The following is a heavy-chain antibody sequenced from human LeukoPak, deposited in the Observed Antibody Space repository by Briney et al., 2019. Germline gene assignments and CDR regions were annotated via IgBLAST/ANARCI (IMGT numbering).Heavy chain of an antibody. CDR2: ISYDGSNK. Sequence: GGSLRLSCAASGFTFSSYGMHWVRQAPGKGLEWVAVISYDGSNKYYADSVKGRFTISRDNSKNTLYLQMNSLRAEDTAVYYCAKLGMVRGVIDLDYWGQGTLVTVSS. J-gene: IGHJ4*02. D-gene: IGHD3-10*01. V-gene: IGHV3-30*18. CDR3: AKLGMVRGVIDLDY. CDR1: GFTFSSYG.